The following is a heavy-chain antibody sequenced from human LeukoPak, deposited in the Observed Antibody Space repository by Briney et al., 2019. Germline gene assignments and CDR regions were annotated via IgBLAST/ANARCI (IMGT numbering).Heavy chain of an antibody. CDR2: IYPGDSDT. D-gene: IGHD2-15*01. Sequence: GESLKISCKGSGYSFTSYWIGWVRQMPGKGLEWMGTIYPGDSDTRYSPSFQGQVTISADKSISTAYLQWSSLKASDTAMYYCARRIKVVVAGSYAFDIWGQGTMVTVSS. J-gene: IGHJ3*02. CDR3: ARRIKVVVAGSYAFDI. CDR1: GYSFTSYW. V-gene: IGHV5-51*01.